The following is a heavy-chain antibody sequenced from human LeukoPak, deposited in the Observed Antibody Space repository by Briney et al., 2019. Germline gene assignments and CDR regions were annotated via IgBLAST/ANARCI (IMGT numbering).Heavy chain of an antibody. CDR2: ISPSGGIT. Sequence: GGSLRLSCAASGFTFSSHGMNWVRQAPGKGLEWVSGISPSGGITYYTDSVKGRFTISRDNSKNTQSLQMNSLRAEDTAVYYCARGVLSGVNYYYYMDVWGKGTTVTVSS. J-gene: IGHJ6*03. V-gene: IGHV3-23*01. CDR1: GFTFSSHG. CDR3: ARGVLSGVNYYYYMDV. D-gene: IGHD2-2*01.